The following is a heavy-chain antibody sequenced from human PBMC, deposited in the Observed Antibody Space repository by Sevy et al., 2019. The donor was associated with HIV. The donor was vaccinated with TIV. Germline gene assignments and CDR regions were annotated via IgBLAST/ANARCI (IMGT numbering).Heavy chain of an antibody. D-gene: IGHD6-19*01. CDR1: GFTFSSYG. V-gene: IGHV3-30*18. J-gene: IGHJ4*01. CDR3: AKDHGSGWYDY. Sequence: GGSLRLSCAASGFTFSSYGMHWVRQAPGKGLEWVAVISYDGSNKYYADSVKGRFTISRDNSKNTLYLQMNSLRAEDTAVYYCAKDHGSGWYDYWGQEPWSPSPQ. CDR2: ISYDGSNK.